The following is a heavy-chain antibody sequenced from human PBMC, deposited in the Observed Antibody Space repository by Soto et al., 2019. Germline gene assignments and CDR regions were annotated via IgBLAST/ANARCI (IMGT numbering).Heavy chain of an antibody. CDR2: IGTAGDA. J-gene: IGHJ4*02. CDR1: LFTFSSYD. Sequence: SLRLSCAASLFTFSSYDMHWVRQVTGKGLEWVSAIGTAGDAYYPNSVKGRFTISRENAKNSLYLQMNSLRAGDTAVYYCARAFITGVLDYWGQGTPVTVSS. V-gene: IGHV3-13*04. D-gene: IGHD3-10*01. CDR3: ARAFITGVLDY.